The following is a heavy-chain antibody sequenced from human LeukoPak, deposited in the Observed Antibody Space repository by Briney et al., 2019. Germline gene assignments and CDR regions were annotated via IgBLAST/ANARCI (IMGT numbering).Heavy chain of an antibody. V-gene: IGHV1-2*02. J-gene: IGHJ6*03. D-gene: IGHD2-15*01. CDR1: GYTFTGYY. CDR2: INPNSGAT. CDR3: ARDLRYCSGGSCYQRNYYYYMDV. Sequence: ASVKVSCKASGYTFTGYYMHWVRQAPGQGLAWMGWINPNSGATSYAQKFQGRVTMTRDTSISTAYMELSRLRSDDTAVYYCARDLRYCSGGSCYQRNYYYYMDVWGKGTTVTISS.